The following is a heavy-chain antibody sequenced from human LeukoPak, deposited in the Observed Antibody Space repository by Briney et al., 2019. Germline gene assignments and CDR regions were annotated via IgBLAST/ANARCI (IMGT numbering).Heavy chain of an antibody. CDR1: GFTFSRFG. V-gene: IGHV3-33*01. CDR2: IWYDGGNK. Sequence: GGSLRLSCAASGFTFSRFGMHWVRQAPGTGLEWVAVIWYDGGNKYYADPVKGRFTISRDNPKNTVYLEMNSLRVEDTAVYYCARWDYSAAARRSGDYSMDVWGQGTTVTVSS. D-gene: IGHD3-3*01. CDR3: ARWDYSAAARRSGDYSMDV. J-gene: IGHJ6*02.